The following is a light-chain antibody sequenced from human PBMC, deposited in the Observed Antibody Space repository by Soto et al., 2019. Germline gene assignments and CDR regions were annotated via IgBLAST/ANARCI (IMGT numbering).Light chain of an antibody. Sequence: ETLMTQSPYTLSVSLGERATLSCRASQSLRSSLAWYQQKPGQAPRLLIYDASTRATGIPARFSGSGSGTEFTLTISSLQSEDFAVYYCQQYNNWPPITFGQGTRLEIK. V-gene: IGKV3-15*01. J-gene: IGKJ5*01. CDR1: QSLRSS. CDR3: QQYNNWPPIT. CDR2: DAS.